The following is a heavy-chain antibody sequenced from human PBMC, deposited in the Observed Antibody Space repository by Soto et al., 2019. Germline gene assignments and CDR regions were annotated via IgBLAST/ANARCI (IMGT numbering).Heavy chain of an antibody. CDR2: IYDSVNT. Sequence: SETLSLTCTVSGDSLSSGGHYWIWIRHHPGKGLEWIGHIYDSVNTYYSPSLRSRVTISADMSKNQFSLNLRSVTAADTAVYYCARVDHRGYFAILTDYWGQGTLVTVSS. D-gene: IGHD3-9*01. CDR1: GDSLSSGGHY. CDR3: ARVDHRGYFAILTDY. V-gene: IGHV4-31*03. J-gene: IGHJ4*02.